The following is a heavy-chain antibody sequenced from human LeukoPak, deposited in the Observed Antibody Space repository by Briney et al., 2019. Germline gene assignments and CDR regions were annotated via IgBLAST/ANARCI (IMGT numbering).Heavy chain of an antibody. CDR3: ARAVEMATITD. CDR2: IYYSGST. D-gene: IGHD5-24*01. V-gene: IGHV4-59*01. J-gene: IGHJ4*02. Sequence: RPSETLSLTCTVSGGSISSYYWSWIRQPPGKGLEWIGYIYYSGSTNYKPSLKSRVTISVDTSKNQFSLNLSSVTAADTAVYYCARAVEMATITDWGQGTLVTVSS. CDR1: GGSISSYY.